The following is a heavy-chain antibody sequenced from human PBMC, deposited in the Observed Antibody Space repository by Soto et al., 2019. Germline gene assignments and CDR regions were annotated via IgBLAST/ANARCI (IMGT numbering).Heavy chain of an antibody. CDR2: LYWDDTR. CDR3: AHYTTDTYFDV. CDR1: GFSLYTGGVG. D-gene: IGHD1-1*01. V-gene: IGHV2-5*02. J-gene: IGHJ6*04. Sequence: QITLKESSPTLVKPTQTLTLTCSFSGFSLYTGGVGVGWIRQPPGKALEWLALLYWDDTRRYNPSLKNTLTLAKDTSENQVVLTVTAMGPVDTGTYFCAHYTTDTYFDVWGKGATVTVSS.